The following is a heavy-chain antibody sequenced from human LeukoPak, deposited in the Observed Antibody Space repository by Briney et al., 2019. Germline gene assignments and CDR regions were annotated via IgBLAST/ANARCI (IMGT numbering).Heavy chain of an antibody. D-gene: IGHD5-18*01. CDR1: GFASAFTFSTYE. J-gene: IGHJ2*01. V-gene: IGHV3-48*03. Sequence: GGSLRLSCTASGFASAFTFSTYEMNWVRQAPGKGLEWLSHISGSGSTKYHADSVKGRFIVSRDDTKNSLYLQMNSLRVEDTAIYYCARDESAYSYGFHWYFDLWGRGTLVTVSS. CDR2: ISGSGSTK. CDR3: ARDESAYSYGFHWYFDL.